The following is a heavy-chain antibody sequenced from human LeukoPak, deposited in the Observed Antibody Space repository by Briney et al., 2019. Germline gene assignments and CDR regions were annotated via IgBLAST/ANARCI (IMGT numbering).Heavy chain of an antibody. CDR3: RRQFLVGVS. J-gene: IGHJ5*02. D-gene: IGHD5/OR15-5a*01. CDR2: ISHSGDTS. Sequence: GGSLRLSCAASGFTFSSYAMHWVRQAPGKGLEWVSSISHSGDTSDYADSVKGRFTISRDNSKNTLYLQMNSLSAEDTAMYYCRRQFLVGVSWGPGTLVTVSS. V-gene: IGHV3-23*01. CDR1: GFTFSSYA.